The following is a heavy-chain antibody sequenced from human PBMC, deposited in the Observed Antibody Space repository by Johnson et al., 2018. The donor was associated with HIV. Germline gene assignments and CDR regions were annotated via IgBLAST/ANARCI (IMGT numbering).Heavy chain of an antibody. CDR2: ISYDGSEK. V-gene: IGHV3-30*18. CDR1: GFTFDDYA. CDR3: AKSVVVVLVGDNDDAFDI. D-gene: IGHD2-21*01. Sequence: VQLVESGGGLVQPGRSLRLSCAASGFTFDDYAMHWVRQAPGKGLEWVAVISYDGSEKLFADSVKGRFTISRDSSKNTLFMQMNSLRGEDTAVYYCAKSVVVVLVGDNDDAFDIWGQGTMVTVSS. J-gene: IGHJ3*02.